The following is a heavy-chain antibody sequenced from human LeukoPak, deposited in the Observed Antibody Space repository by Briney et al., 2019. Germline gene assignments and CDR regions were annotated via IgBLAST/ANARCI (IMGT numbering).Heavy chain of an antibody. CDR2: IYYSGST. CDR3: ARGFFAGTHDAFDI. J-gene: IGHJ3*02. CDR1: GGSISSYY. D-gene: IGHD1-26*01. Sequence: PSETLSLTCTVSGGSISSYYWSWIRQPPGKGLEWIGYIYYSGSTNYNPSLKSRVTISVDTSKNQFSLKLKSVTAADTAVYYCARGFFAGTHDAFDIWGQGTMVTVSS. V-gene: IGHV4-59*01.